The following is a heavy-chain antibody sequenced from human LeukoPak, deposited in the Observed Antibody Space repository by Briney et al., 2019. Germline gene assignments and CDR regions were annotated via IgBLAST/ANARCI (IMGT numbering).Heavy chain of an antibody. D-gene: IGHD4/OR15-4a*01. V-gene: IGHV3-33*01. J-gene: IGHJ4*02. CDR3: AREGQTPSTRLYYFDS. CDR1: GFTFSTYA. Sequence: GRSLRLSCATSGFTFSTYAMHWVRQAPGKGLEWVAVIWYDGSNKYYADSVKGRFTISRDNAKNTLYLQMNRLRAEDTAVYYCAREGQTPSTRLYYFDSWGQGTLVTVSS. CDR2: IWYDGSNK.